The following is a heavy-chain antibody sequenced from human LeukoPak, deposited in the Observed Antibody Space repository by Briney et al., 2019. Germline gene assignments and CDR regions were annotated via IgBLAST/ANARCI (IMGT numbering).Heavy chain of an antibody. D-gene: IGHD4-17*01. CDR1: GFTFTSSA. CDR2: IVVGSGNT. CDR3: ARLGRTTVTTDY. V-gene: IGHV1-58*02. Sequence: SVKVSCKASGFTFTSSAMQWVRQARGQRLEWIGWIVVGSGNTNYAQKFQERVTITRDMSTSTAYMELSSLRSEDTAVYYCARLGRTTVTTDYWGQGTLVTVSS. J-gene: IGHJ4*02.